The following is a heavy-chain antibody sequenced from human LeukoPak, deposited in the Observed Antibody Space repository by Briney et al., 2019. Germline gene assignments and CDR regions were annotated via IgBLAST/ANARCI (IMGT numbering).Heavy chain of an antibody. V-gene: IGHV1-69*05. CDR1: GGTFSGYA. J-gene: IGHJ4*02. Sequence: SVKVSCKASGGTFSGYAISWVRQAPGQGLEWMGGIIPIFGTANYAQKFQGRVTITTDESTSTAYMELSSLRSEDTAVYYCAREVGDFWSGYYTTFDYWGQGTLVTVSS. D-gene: IGHD3-3*01. CDR3: AREVGDFWSGYYTTFDY. CDR2: IIPIFGTA.